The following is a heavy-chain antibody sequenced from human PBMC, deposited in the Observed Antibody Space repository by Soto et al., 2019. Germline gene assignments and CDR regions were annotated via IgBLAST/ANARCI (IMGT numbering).Heavy chain of an antibody. CDR2: IWYDGSNK. V-gene: IGHV3-33*01. J-gene: IGHJ3*02. Sequence: QVQLVESGGGVVQPGRSLRLSCAASGFTFSSYGMHWVRQAPGKGLEWVAVIWYDGSNKYYADSVKGRFTISRDNSKNTLYLQMNSLRAEDTAVYYCAREENAFDIWGQGTMVTVPS. CDR1: GFTFSSYG. CDR3: AREENAFDI.